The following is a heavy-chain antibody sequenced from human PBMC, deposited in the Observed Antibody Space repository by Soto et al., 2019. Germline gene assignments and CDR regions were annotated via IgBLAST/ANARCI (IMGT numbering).Heavy chain of an antibody. Sequence: QVQLVESGGGLVKPGESLRLSCVASGFTFSDYSMSWIRQAPGKGLEWVSYTTNSADTIYYADSVKGRFTISRDNAKNSLYLQMNSLRAEDTAIYYCASGRYTYGFWGQGTLVTVSS. CDR3: ASGRYTYGF. CDR2: TTNSADTI. V-gene: IGHV3-11*01. CDR1: GFTFSDYS. D-gene: IGHD5-18*01. J-gene: IGHJ4*02.